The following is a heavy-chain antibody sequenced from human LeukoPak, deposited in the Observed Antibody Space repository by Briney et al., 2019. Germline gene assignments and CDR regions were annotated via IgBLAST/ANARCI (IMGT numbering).Heavy chain of an antibody. D-gene: IGHD2-21*02. CDR3: VKRAVTGIY. Sequence: GGSLRLSCIASGFTFNTYSMHWVRQAPGKGLEWVAVLSFDGDEKHYADSVKGRFTISRDNSKNTLYLQMNSLRAEDTAVYYCVKRAVTGIYWGQGTLVTVSS. CDR1: GFTFNTYS. J-gene: IGHJ4*02. V-gene: IGHV3-30-3*02. CDR2: LSFDGDEK.